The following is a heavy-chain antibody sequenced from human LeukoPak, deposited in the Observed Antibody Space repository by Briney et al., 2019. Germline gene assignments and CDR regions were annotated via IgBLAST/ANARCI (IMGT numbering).Heavy chain of an antibody. J-gene: IGHJ4*02. Sequence: SETLSLTCTVSGGSISSYYWSWIRQPPGKGLEYIGYIYYSGSTNYNPSLKSRLTISVDTSKNQFSLKLSSVTAADTAVYYCARHRRRKYNYDSSGLFFFDYWGQGTLVTVSS. D-gene: IGHD3-22*01. CDR3: ARHRRRKYNYDSSGLFFFDY. CDR1: GGSISSYY. V-gene: IGHV4-59*08. CDR2: IYYSGST.